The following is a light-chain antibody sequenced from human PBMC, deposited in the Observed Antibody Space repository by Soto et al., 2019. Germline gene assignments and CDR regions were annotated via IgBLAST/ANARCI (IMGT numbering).Light chain of an antibody. CDR1: QTVSSN. V-gene: IGKV3D-15*02. Sequence: ERVMTQSPATLSVSPVERATLSCRASQTVSSNLAWYQQKPGQAPRLLIYDASDRAAGIPARFSGSGSGTDFTLTISRLEPEDFAVYYCQQYHSSPWTFGLGTKVDIK. CDR2: DAS. J-gene: IGKJ1*01. CDR3: QQYHSSPWT.